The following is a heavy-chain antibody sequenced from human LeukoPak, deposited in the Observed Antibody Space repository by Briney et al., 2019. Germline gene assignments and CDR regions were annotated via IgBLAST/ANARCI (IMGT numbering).Heavy chain of an antibody. CDR2: ISSDGSNK. Sequence: GGSLRLSCAASGFTFSTYAMHWIRQAPGKGLEWVAVISSDGSNKYYADSVKGRFTMSRDNSKNTLFLQMNSLRPEDTAVYYCARAAGTAHIYYYYGMDVWGQGTTVTVSS. CDR1: GFTFSTYA. CDR3: ARAAGTAHIYYYYGMDV. D-gene: IGHD2-21*01. J-gene: IGHJ6*02. V-gene: IGHV3-30-3*01.